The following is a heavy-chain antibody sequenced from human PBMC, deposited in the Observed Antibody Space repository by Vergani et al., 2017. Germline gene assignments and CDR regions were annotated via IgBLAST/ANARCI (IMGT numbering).Heavy chain of an antibody. CDR2: IIPIFGTA. J-gene: IGHJ3*02. V-gene: IGHV1-69*06. CDR3: ARVGASNDAFDI. Sequence: QVQLVQSGAEVKKPGSSVKVSCKASGGTFSSYAISWVRQAPGQGLEWMGGIIPIFGTANYAQKFQGRVTITSDKSTSTAYMGLSSLRSEDSAVYYCARVGASNDAFDIWGQGTMVTVSS. CDR1: GGTFSSYA. D-gene: IGHD1-26*01.